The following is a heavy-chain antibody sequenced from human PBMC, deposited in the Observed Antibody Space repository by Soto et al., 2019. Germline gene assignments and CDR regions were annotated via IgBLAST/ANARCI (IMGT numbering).Heavy chain of an antibody. CDR1: GYTFTSYA. CDR2: INAGNGNT. J-gene: IGHJ4*02. Sequence: QVQLVQSGAEVKKPGASVKVSCKASGYTFTSYAMHWVRQAPGQRLEWMGWINAGNGNTKYSQKFQGRVTITRDTSASTAYMELSCLRSEDTAVYYCARDRDSSSSLGYWGQGTLVTVSS. CDR3: ARDRDSSSSLGY. V-gene: IGHV1-3*01. D-gene: IGHD6-6*01.